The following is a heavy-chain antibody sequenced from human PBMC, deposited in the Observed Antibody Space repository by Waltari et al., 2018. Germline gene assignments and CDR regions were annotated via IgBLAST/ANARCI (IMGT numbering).Heavy chain of an antibody. V-gene: IGHV3-33*01. CDR2: IWSDGDDK. J-gene: IGHJ5*02. Sequence: QVQLVEYGGGVVQPGSSLRLSCAASGFIFNNYGIHWVRQAPGKGLEWVAVIWSDGDDKYYAESVKGRFTISRDNAKNTVYLQMNSLRVEDTAVYHCASDVHSGRYGWFDPWGQGTLVTVSS. CDR1: GFIFNNYG. D-gene: IGHD1-26*01. CDR3: ASDVHSGRYGWFDP.